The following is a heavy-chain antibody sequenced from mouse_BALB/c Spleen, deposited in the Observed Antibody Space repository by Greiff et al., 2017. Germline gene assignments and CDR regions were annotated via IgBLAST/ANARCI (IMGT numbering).Heavy chain of an antibody. V-gene: IGHV1S81*02. CDR3: TRGGTDHYYFDY. CDR2: INPSNGGT. J-gene: IGHJ2*01. CDR1: GYTFTSYY. Sequence: VQLVESGAELVKPGASVKLSCKASGYTFTSYYMYWVKQRPGQGLEWIGEINPSNGGTNFNEKFKSKATLTVDKSSSTAYMQLSSLTSEDSAVYYCTRGGTDHYYFDYWGQGTTLTVSS.